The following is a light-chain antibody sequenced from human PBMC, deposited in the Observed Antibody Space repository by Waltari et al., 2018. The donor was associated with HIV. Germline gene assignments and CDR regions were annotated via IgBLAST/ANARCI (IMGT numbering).Light chain of an antibody. CDR3: QVWDRSYNEAV. CDR2: D. V-gene: IGLV3-21*02. J-gene: IGLJ7*01. Sequence: TQEPSVSEAHGQSATITCGNTGNVRVQWYRQRPGQARSLVVTDDRSTRTPGRLSGANSGGKATLTISRVEAGDEADYYCQVWDRSYNEAVFGGGTQLTV. CDR1: NTGNVR.